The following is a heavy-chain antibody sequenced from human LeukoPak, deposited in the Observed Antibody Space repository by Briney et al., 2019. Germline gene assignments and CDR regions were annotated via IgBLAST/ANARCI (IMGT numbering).Heavy chain of an antibody. CDR2: INHSGST. CDR3: ARRAGYYYGSGSTPGVYSYYFDY. Sequence: TSSETLSLTCAVYGGSSSGYYWSWIRQPPGKGLEWIGEINHSGSTNYNPSLKSRVTISVDTSKNQFSLKLSSVTAADTAVYYCARRAGYYYGSGSTPGVYSYYFDYWGQGTLVTVSS. D-gene: IGHD3-10*01. V-gene: IGHV4-34*01. CDR1: GGSSSGYY. J-gene: IGHJ4*02.